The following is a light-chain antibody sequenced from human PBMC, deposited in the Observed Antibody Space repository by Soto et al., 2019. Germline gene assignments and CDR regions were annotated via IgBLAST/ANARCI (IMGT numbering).Light chain of an antibody. CDR2: SAS. J-gene: IGKJ1*01. V-gene: IGKV3-20*01. CDR3: QQYGSSPWT. Sequence: ENVLTQSPGTLSLSPGERVTLSCRASQSVASSYLAWYQQKPGQAPRLLIYSASSRATGIPDRFSGSGSGTDFTLTISRLEPEDFAVYYCQQYGSSPWTFGQGTKVGIK. CDR1: QSVASSY.